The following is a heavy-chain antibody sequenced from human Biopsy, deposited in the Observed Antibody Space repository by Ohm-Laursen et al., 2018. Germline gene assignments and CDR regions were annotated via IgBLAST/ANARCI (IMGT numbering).Heavy chain of an antibody. CDR1: GGSISSYY. J-gene: IGHJ5*02. D-gene: IGHD6-19*01. CDR3: ASEGQWPRSHLNWFDP. Sequence: LETLSLTCTVSGGSISSYYWMWIRQPPGKGLEWIGYIHHAQSATYSPSLKSRVTISVDTSKNQFSLKMTSVTAADTAVYYCASEGQWPRSHLNWFDPWGQGTLVTVSS. V-gene: IGHV4-59*01. CDR2: IHHAQSA.